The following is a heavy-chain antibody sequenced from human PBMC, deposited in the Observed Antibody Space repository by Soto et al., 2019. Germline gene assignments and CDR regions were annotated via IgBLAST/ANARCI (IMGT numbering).Heavy chain of an antibody. CDR3: AKDQVATMSNILDY. Sequence: GGSLRLSCAASGFTFSSYAMSWVRQAPGKGLEWVSAISGSGGSTYYADSVKGRFTISRDNSKNTLYLQMNSLRAEDTAVYYCAKDQVATMSNILDYWGQGTLVTVSS. D-gene: IGHD5-12*01. J-gene: IGHJ4*02. V-gene: IGHV3-23*01. CDR1: GFTFSSYA. CDR2: ISGSGGST.